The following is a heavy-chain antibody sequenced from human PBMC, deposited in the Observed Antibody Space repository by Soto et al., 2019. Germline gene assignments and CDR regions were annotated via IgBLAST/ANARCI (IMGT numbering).Heavy chain of an antibody. D-gene: IGHD1-26*01. J-gene: IGHJ4*02. V-gene: IGHV3-23*01. CDR2: ISGSGGST. CDR3: AKNLEAYSGSYYSFDY. Sequence: GGSLRLSCAASGFTFSSYAMSWVRQAPGKGLEWVSAISGSGGSTYYADSVKGRFTISRDNSKNTLYLQMNSLRAEDTAVYYCAKNLEAYSGSYYSFDYWGQGTLVTVSS. CDR1: GFTFSSYA.